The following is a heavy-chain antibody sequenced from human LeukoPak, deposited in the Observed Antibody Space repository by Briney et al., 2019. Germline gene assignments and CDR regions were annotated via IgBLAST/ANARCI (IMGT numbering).Heavy chain of an antibody. Sequence: ASVKVSCKASGYTFTGYYMHWVRQAPGQGLEWMGWINPNSGGTNYAQKFQGRVTMTRDTSISTAYMELSRLRSDDTAVYYCAREVRGDYYYYGMDAWGQGTTVTVSS. CDR1: GYTFTGYY. CDR2: INPNSGGT. V-gene: IGHV1-2*02. J-gene: IGHJ6*02. CDR3: AREVRGDYYYYGMDA. D-gene: IGHD3-10*01.